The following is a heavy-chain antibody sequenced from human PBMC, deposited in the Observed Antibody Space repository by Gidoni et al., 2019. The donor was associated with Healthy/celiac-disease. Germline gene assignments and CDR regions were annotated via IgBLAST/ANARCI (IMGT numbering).Heavy chain of an antibody. V-gene: IGHV2-70*04. CDR3: ARTLVVTSPGYFDY. CDR2: IDWDDDK. D-gene: IGHD2-21*02. CDR1: GFSLSTSGMR. J-gene: IGHJ4*02. Sequence: QVTLKESGPALVTPTQTLTLTCTFSGFSLSTSGMRVSWIRQPPGKALEWLARIDWDDDKFYSTSLKTRLTISKDTSKNQVVLTMTNMDPVDTATYYCARTLVVTSPGYFDYWGQGTLVTVSS.